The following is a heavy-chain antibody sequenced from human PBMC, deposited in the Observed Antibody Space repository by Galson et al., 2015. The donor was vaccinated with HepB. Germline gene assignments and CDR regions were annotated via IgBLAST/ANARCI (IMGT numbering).Heavy chain of an antibody. CDR3: ARGGYTIFGVVPWYYDY. CDR2: ISYSGSA. V-gene: IGHV4-30-4*01. CDR1: GDSISRGDYY. D-gene: IGHD3-3*01. Sequence: TLSLTCTVSGDSISRGDYYWSWLRQSPGKGLERIGHISYSGSAYYNPSLKSRVTISVDTSKDQFSLKLRSVIAADTAVYYCARGGYTIFGVVPWYYDYWGQGTLVPVSS. J-gene: IGHJ4*02.